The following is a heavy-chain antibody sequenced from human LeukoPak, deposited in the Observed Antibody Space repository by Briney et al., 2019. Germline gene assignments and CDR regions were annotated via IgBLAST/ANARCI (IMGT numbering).Heavy chain of an antibody. D-gene: IGHD2-2*01. V-gene: IGHV1-2*02. CDR1: GYTFTDYY. J-gene: IGHJ1*01. CDR2: INPNSGGT. Sequence: GASVKVSCKTSGYTFTDYYIHWVRQAPGQGLEWMGWINPNSGGTNYAQMFQGRVTVARDTSISTAYMDLSRLRSDDTAMYYCAKGGPVVAPPAQPPFQHWGQGTLVTVSS. CDR3: AKGGPVVAPPAQPPFQH.